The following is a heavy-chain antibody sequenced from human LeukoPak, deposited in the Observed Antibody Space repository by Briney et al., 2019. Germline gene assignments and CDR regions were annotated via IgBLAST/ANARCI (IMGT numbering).Heavy chain of an antibody. J-gene: IGHJ4*02. Sequence: ETLSLTCTVSGGSISSSSYYWGWIRQPPGKGLEWIGSIYYSGSTYYNPSLKSRVTISADTSKNQFSLKLSSVTAADTAVYYCARHNAPVGIVVVITDFDYWGQGTLVTVSS. CDR1: GGSISSSSYY. V-gene: IGHV4-39*01. CDR2: IYYSGST. D-gene: IGHD3-22*01. CDR3: ARHNAPVGIVVVITDFDY.